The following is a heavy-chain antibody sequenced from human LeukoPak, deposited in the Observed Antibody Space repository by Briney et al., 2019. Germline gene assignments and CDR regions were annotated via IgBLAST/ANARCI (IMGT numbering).Heavy chain of an antibody. Sequence: SETLSLTCTVSGGSISSYYWSWIRQPPGKGLEWIGYIYYGGSANYNPSLKSRVTISVDTSKNQFSLKLSSVTAADTAVYYCARAVSSRTNWYFDLWGRGTLVTVSS. CDR2: IYYGGSA. V-gene: IGHV4-59*01. D-gene: IGHD2-2*01. CDR1: GGSISSYY. J-gene: IGHJ2*01. CDR3: ARAVSSRTNWYFDL.